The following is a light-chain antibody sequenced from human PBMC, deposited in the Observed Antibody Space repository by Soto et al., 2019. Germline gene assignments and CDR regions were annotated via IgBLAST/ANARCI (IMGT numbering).Light chain of an antibody. J-gene: IGKJ1*01. CDR1: QSINSRY. V-gene: IGKV3-20*01. CDR3: QQYNSSPRT. Sequence: VLTQSPGTLSLSPGESATLSCRTSQSINSRYLAWYQQNPGQPPRLLIYGASSRASGIPDRFSGSGYGTDFTLNISRLEPEDFAVYYCQQYNSSPRTVGQGTKGEIK. CDR2: GAS.